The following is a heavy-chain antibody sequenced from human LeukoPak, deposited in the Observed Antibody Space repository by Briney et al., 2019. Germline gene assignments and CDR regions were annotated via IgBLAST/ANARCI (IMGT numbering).Heavy chain of an antibody. J-gene: IGHJ2*01. D-gene: IGHD5-18*01. CDR2: TSGSGGST. CDR1: GFTFSSYA. Sequence: QAGGSLRLSCAASGFTFSSYAMSWVRQAPGKGLEWVSATSGSGGSTYYADSVKGRFTISRDNSKNTLYLQMNSLRAEDTAVYYCAKQGSVGGYSYGFWYFDLWGRGTLVTVSS. V-gene: IGHV3-23*01. CDR3: AKQGSVGGYSYGFWYFDL.